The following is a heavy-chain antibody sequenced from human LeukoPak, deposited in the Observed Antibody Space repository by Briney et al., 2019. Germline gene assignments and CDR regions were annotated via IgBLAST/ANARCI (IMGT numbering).Heavy chain of an antibody. V-gene: IGHV3-48*01. CDR3: ARTDVDTAMVYYYYYYYMDV. CDR1: GFTFSSYE. J-gene: IGHJ6*03. Sequence: GGSLRLSCAASGFTFSSYEMNWVRQAPGEGLEWVSYISSSSSTIYYADSVKGRFTISRDNAKNSLYLQMNSLRAEDTAVYYCARTDVDTAMVYYYYYYYMDVWGKGTTVTVSS. D-gene: IGHD5-18*01. CDR2: ISSSSSTI.